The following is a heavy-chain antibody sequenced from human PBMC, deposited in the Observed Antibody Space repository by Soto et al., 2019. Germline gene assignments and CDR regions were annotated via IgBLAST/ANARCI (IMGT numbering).Heavy chain of an antibody. CDR3: AKGRGQNWSFDY. CDR2: ISGSGGTA. V-gene: IGHV3-23*01. D-gene: IGHD1-1*01. Sequence: EVQLLESGGGSVQPGGSLRLSCAASGFTFSSYAMHWVRRPPGKGLEWVSSISGSGGTAYYADSVKGRFSISRDSLVNTLYLQMNGRRAVDTAGYYCAKGRGQNWSFDYWCQGTLVTVSP. J-gene: IGHJ4*02. CDR1: GFTFSSYA.